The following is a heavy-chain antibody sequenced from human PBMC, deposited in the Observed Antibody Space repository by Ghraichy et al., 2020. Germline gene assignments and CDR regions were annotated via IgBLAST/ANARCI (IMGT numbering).Heavy chain of an antibody. CDR3: ARQAYTYYDFWSGYNAAITGLLDY. CDR1: GGSFSGYY. Sequence: SETLSLTCAVYGGSFSGYYWSWIRQPPGKGLEWIGEINHSGSTNYNPSLKSRVTISVDTSKNQFSLKLSSVTAADTAVYYCARQAYTYYDFWSGYNAAITGLLDYWGQGTLVTVSS. V-gene: IGHV4-34*01. D-gene: IGHD3-3*01. J-gene: IGHJ4*02. CDR2: INHSGST.